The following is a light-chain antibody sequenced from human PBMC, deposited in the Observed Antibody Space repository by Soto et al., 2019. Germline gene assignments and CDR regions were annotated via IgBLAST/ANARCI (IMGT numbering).Light chain of an antibody. J-gene: IGKJ4*01. CDR1: QSVSSS. V-gene: IGKV3-15*01. CDR2: GAS. Sequence: EIVMTQSPATLSVSPGERATLSCRASQSVSSSLAWYQQKPGQAPRLLFYGASTRATGVPARFSGSGSGTEFTLTISSLQPEDFATYYCQQSYSTPLTFGGGTKVEIK. CDR3: QQSYSTPLT.